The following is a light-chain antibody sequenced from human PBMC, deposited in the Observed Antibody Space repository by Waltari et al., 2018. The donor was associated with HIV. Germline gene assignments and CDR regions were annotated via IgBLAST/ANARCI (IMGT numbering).Light chain of an antibody. CDR2: LGS. CDR3: MQALQTLLT. V-gene: IGKV2-28*01. J-gene: IGKJ4*01. Sequence: DIVMTQSTLSLPVTPGEPASISCRSSQSLLNSNGYTYLDWYLQRPGQSPQLLIYLGSNRASGVPDRFSGSGSGTDFKLKISRVEAEDVGIYYCMQALQTLLTFGGGTKVEIK. CDR1: QSLLNSNGYTY.